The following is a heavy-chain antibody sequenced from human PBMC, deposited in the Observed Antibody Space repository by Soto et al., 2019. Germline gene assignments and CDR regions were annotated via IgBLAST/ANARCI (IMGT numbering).Heavy chain of an antibody. CDR1: GFTFSTYA. J-gene: IGHJ4*02. CDR3: AEETDPRGCCGVDY. D-gene: IGHD1-1*01. Sequence: EVQLLESGGGLVQPGGSLTLSCAASGFTFSTYAMGWVRQAPGKGLEWVSTVQGRDDTTFYADSVRGRFTICRDNSKNRMSLPMNTVRGDATAVYYCAEETDPRGCCGVDYWGQGALVTVSS. CDR2: VQGRDDTT. V-gene: IGHV3-23*01.